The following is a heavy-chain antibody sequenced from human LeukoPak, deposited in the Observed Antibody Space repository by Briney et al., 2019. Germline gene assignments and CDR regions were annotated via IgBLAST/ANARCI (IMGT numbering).Heavy chain of an antibody. Sequence: PSETLSLTCTVSGGSISSISYYWGWIRQPPGKGLEWIGSIYYSGSTNYNPSLKSRVTISVDTSKNQFSLKLSSVTAADTAVYYCARISFSEMATRDNYYYYYYMDVWGKGTTVTISS. V-gene: IGHV4-39*07. CDR1: GGSISSISYY. CDR3: ARISFSEMATRDNYYYYYYMDV. D-gene: IGHD5-24*01. CDR2: IYYSGST. J-gene: IGHJ6*03.